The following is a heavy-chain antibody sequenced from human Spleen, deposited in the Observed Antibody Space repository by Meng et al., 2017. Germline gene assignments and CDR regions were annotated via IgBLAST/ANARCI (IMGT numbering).Heavy chain of an antibody. J-gene: IGHJ4*02. D-gene: IGHD6-13*01. V-gene: IGHV2-5*02. CDR3: AHIGFMAAVYYFDY. Sequence: QIPLKGSSPTLVKPTPPLPLTCTFSGFSLTTSGMGVGWIRQPPGKALEWLALIYWDDDKRYSPSLKSRLTITKDTSKNQVLLTLTNVDPVDTATYYCAHIGFMAAVYYFDYWGQGTLVTVPQ. CDR2: IYWDDDK. CDR1: GFSLTTSGMG.